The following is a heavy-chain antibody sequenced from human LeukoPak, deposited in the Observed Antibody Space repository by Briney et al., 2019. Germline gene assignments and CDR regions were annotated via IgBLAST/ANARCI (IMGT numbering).Heavy chain of an antibody. D-gene: IGHD6-19*01. CDR2: IYSGGST. J-gene: IGHJ5*02. V-gene: IGHV3-66*01. CDR1: GFTVSSNY. CDR3: ARDSTVAGLFVS. Sequence: TGGSLRLSCAASGFTVSSNYMSWVRQAPGKGLEWVSAIYSGGSTYYADSVKGRFTISRDNSKNTLYLQMNSLRAEDTAVYYCARDSTVAGLFVSWSQGTLVTVSS.